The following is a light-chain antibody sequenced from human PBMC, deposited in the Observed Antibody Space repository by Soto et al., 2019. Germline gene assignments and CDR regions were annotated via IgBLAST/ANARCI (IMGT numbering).Light chain of an antibody. J-gene: IGKJ5*01. CDR2: SAS. CDR1: QGISSY. V-gene: IGKV1-27*01. CDR3: QQRSVWPIT. Sequence: DIQLTQSPSSLSASVGDRVTITCRVSQGISSYLNWYRQKPGKVPKLLIYSASNLQSGVPSRFSGSGSGTDFTLTISGLEPEDFAVYYCQQRSVWPITFGQGTRLEIK.